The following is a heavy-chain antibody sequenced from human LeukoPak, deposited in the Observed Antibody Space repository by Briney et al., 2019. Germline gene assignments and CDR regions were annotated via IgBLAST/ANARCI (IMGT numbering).Heavy chain of an antibody. V-gene: IGHV3-72*01. CDR1: GFTFSDHY. CDR3: ARGPLYYYYGMDV. CDR2: TRNKANSYTT. J-gene: IGHJ6*02. Sequence: RGSLRLSCAASGFTFSDHYMDWVRQAPGKGLEWVGRTRNKANSYTTEYAASVKGRFTISRDDSKNSLYLQMNSLKTEDTAVYYCARGPLYYYYGMDVWGQGTTVTVSS.